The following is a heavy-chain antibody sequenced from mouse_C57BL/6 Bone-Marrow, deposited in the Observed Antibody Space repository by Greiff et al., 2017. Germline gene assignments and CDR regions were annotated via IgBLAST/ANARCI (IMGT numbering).Heavy chain of an antibody. Sequence: QVHVKQSGPELVKPGASVKISCKASGYSFTSYYIHWVKQRPGQGLEWIGWIYPGSGNTKYNEKFKGKAILTADTSSSAAYMQLSSLTSEDSAVYYCARGGNYVRLDYWGQGTTLTVSS. CDR2: IYPGSGNT. J-gene: IGHJ2*01. CDR1: GYSFTSYY. CDR3: ARGGNYVRLDY. V-gene: IGHV1-66*01. D-gene: IGHD2-1*01.